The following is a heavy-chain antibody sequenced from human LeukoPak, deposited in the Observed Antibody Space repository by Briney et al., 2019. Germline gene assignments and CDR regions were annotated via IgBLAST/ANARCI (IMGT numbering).Heavy chain of an antibody. V-gene: IGHV4-61*08. CDR1: GGSNTNGGHF. J-gene: IGHJ4*02. CDR3: ARLGIGVVPTAMLGDYYFDY. D-gene: IGHD2-2*01. Sequence: SQTLSLTCTVSGGSNTNGGHFWRWIRQDPGKGLEWIGYIYYSGSTNYNPSLKSRVTISVDTSKNQFSLKLTSVTAADTAVYYCARLGIGVVPTAMLGDYYFDYWGQGTLVTVSS. CDR2: IYYSGST.